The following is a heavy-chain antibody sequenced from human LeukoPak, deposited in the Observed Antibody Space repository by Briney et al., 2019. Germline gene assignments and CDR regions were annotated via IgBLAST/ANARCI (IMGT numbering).Heavy chain of an antibody. J-gene: IGHJ4*02. D-gene: IGHD3-22*01. CDR1: GFTVSSNY. Sequence: PGGSLRLSRAASGFTVSSNYMSWVRQAPGKGLEWVSVIYSGGSTYHADSVKGRFTISRDKSKNTLYLQMNSLRAEDTAVYYCARVSLYDSSGYYLYYFDYWGQGTLVTVSS. CDR2: IYSGGST. CDR3: ARVSLYDSSGYYLYYFDY. V-gene: IGHV3-53*01.